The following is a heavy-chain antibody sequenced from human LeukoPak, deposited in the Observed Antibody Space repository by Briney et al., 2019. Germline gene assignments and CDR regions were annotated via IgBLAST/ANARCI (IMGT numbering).Heavy chain of an antibody. CDR3: TKSSTYSLKSPFDY. J-gene: IGHJ4*02. D-gene: IGHD2-21*01. V-gene: IGHV3-9*01. CDR2: ISWNSGTI. Sequence: PGGSLRLSCAASGFIFDDYGMNWVRHAPGKGLEWVSGISWNSGTIAYADSVKGRFSISRDTAKKSLFLQMDSLRTEDTAIYYCTKSSTYSLKSPFDYWGQGTLVTVSS. CDR1: GFIFDDYG.